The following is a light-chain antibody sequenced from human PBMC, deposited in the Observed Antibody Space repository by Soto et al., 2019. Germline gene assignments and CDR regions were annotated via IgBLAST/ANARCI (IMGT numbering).Light chain of an antibody. CDR3: QHDNSYSEA. CDR2: DAS. J-gene: IGKJ1*01. CDR1: QSISTW. Sequence: DIQLTQYPSTLSASVGDRVTITCRASQSISTWLAWYQQKAGKAPKLLIYDASSLESGVPSRFSGSRSGTEFTLTISSLQPDDFATYYCQHDNSYSEAFGQGTKVDI. V-gene: IGKV1-5*01.